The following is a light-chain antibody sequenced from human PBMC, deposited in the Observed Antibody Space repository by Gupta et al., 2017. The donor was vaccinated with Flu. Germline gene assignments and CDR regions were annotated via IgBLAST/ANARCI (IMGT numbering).Light chain of an antibody. J-gene: IGLJ3*02. CDR1: ALPKKY. Sequence: QTARITCSGDALPKKYAYWYQQKSGQAPVLISYEDSKRPSGIPERFSCSSSWTIDNLTISGAQVEDEADYDCDSRANSGNHNWVFGGGTKMTGL. V-gene: IGLV3-10*01. CDR2: EDS. CDR3: DSRANSGNHNWV.